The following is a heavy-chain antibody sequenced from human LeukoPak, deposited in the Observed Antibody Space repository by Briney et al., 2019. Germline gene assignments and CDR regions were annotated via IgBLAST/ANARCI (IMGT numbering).Heavy chain of an antibody. D-gene: IGHD2-2*01. CDR2: IYSGGST. J-gene: IGHJ4*02. CDR3: AEEGLSCSSTSCYVEN. Sequence: PGGSLRLSCAASGFTVSSNYMNWVRQAPGKGLEWVSVIYSGGSTYYVDSVKGRFTISRDNSKNTLYLQLNSLTAEDTAVYYCAEEGLSCSSTSCYVENWGQGTLVTVSS. CDR1: GFTVSSNY. V-gene: IGHV3-53*01.